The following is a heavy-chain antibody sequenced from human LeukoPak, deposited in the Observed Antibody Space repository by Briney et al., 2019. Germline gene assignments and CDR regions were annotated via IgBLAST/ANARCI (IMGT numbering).Heavy chain of an antibody. Sequence: TSETLSLTCTVSAYSISSGYYWGWIRQPPGKGLEWIGSIYHSGSTYYNPSLKSRVTISVDSSKNQFSLKLSSVTAADTAVYYCASLGVLRYFDWFLSPSFDYWGQGTLVTVSS. V-gene: IGHV4-38-2*02. CDR1: AYSISSGYY. CDR2: IYHSGST. J-gene: IGHJ4*02. CDR3: ASLGVLRYFDWFLSPSFDY. D-gene: IGHD3-9*01.